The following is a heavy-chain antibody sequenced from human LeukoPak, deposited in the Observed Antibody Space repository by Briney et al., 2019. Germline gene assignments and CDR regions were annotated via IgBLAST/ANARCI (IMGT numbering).Heavy chain of an antibody. CDR2: ISYDGSNK. J-gene: IGHJ4*02. Sequence: GGSLRLSCAASGFTFSSYGMHWVRQAPGKGLEWVAVISYDGSNKYYADSVKGRFTISRDNSKNTLYLQMNSLRAEDTAVYYCARDRYYSSGWLLDYWGQGTLVTVSS. V-gene: IGHV3-30*03. CDR3: ARDRYYSSGWLLDY. D-gene: IGHD6-19*01. CDR1: GFTFSSYG.